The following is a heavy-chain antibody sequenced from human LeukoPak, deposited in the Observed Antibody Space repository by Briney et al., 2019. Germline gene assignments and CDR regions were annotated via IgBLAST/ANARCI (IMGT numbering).Heavy chain of an antibody. D-gene: IGHD1-26*01. J-gene: IGHJ4*02. CDR1: GFTFSSYA. CDR3: AKDYGPRGSYYDY. V-gene: IGHV3-23*01. Sequence: PGGSLRLSCAASGFTFSSYAMSWVRQAPGKGLEWVSAISGSGGSTYYADSVKGRFTISRDDSKNTLYLQMNSLRAEDTAVYYCAKDYGPRGSYYDYWGQGTLVTVSS. CDR2: ISGSGGST.